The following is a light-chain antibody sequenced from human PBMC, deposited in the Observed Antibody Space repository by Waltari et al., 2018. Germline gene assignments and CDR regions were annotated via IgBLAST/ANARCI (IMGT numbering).Light chain of an antibody. V-gene: IGKV3-20*01. CDR2: GAS. J-gene: IGKJ2*01. CDR3: QQYSRPSYT. Sequence: EIVLTQSPGTLSLSPGERATLSCRASQNINTNFLTWYQQKPGQAPRLLIYGASSRATDIPDRFSGSGSGTDFTLTISRLEPEDIAVYCCQQYSRPSYTFGQGTKLEIK. CDR1: QNINTNF.